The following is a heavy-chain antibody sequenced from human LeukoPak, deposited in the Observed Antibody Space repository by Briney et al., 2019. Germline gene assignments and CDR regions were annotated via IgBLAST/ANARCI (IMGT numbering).Heavy chain of an antibody. CDR2: IWSDGSDT. J-gene: IGHJ1*01. Sequence: GRSLRLSCAVSGLTLSHYGTHWVSQTPGAGLEWGAVIWSDGSDTYYAKSGKGRFTIHRDNSKNSLFLQKNSLRAEDTAVYYCAKDAQRGFDYSNSLQNWGQGILVTVSS. CDR1: GLTLSHYG. V-gene: IGHV3-33*06. D-gene: IGHD4-11*01. CDR3: AKDAQRGFDYSNSLQN.